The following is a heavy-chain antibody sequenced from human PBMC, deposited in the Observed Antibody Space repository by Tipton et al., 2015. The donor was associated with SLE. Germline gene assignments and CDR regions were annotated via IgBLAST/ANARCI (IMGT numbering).Heavy chain of an antibody. V-gene: IGHV4-34*01. CDR3: ARWSGWIDY. D-gene: IGHD6-19*01. J-gene: IGHJ4*02. Sequence: TLSLTCAVYGGSFSGYYWSWIRQPPGKGLEWIGEINHSGSTNYNPSLKSRVTISVDTSKNQFSLKLRSVTAADTAVYYCARWSGWIDYWGQGTLVTVSS. CDR2: INHSGST. CDR1: GGSFSGYY.